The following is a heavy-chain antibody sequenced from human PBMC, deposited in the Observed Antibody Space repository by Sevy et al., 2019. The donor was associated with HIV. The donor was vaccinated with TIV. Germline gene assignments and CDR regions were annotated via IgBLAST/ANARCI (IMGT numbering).Heavy chain of an antibody. CDR3: ARHAAYYYGSGSYYKSGAFDI. Sequence: GESLKISCKGSGYSFTSYWIGWVRQMPGKGLEWMGIIYPGDSDTRYSPPFQGQVTISADKSISTAYLQWSSLKASDTAIYYCARHAAYYYGSGSYYKSGAFDIWGQGTMVTVSS. CDR2: IYPGDSDT. V-gene: IGHV5-51*01. D-gene: IGHD3-10*01. J-gene: IGHJ3*02. CDR1: GYSFTSYW.